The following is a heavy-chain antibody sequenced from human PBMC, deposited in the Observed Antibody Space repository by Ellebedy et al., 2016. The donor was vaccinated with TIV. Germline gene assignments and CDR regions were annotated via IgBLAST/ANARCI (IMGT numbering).Heavy chain of an antibody. J-gene: IGHJ5*02. D-gene: IGHD2-21*01. CDR2: IYSGGST. CDR3: ASAHVVGSIVVDLPGA. Sequence: GESLKISCAASGFTVSSNYMSWVRQAPGKGLEWVSVIYSGGSTYYADSVKGRFTISRDNSKNTLYLQMNSLRAEDTAGYYCASAHVVGSIVVDLPGAWGQGTLVTVSS. CDR1: GFTVSSNY. V-gene: IGHV3-66*01.